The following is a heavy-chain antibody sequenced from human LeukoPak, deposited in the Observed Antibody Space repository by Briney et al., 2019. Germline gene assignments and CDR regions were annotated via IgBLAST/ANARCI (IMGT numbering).Heavy chain of an antibody. CDR3: ARFVVVTAYFDY. D-gene: IGHD2-21*02. CDR2: IYSRGST. V-gene: IGHV4-59*08. J-gene: IGHJ4*02. Sequence: CIAYIYSRGSTNYNPSLKSRVTISVDTSKNQFSLKLSSVTAADTAVYYCARFVVVTAYFDYWGQGTLVTVSS.